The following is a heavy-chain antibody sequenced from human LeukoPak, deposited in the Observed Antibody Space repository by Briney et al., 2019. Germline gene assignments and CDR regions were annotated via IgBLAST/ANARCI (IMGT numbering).Heavy chain of an antibody. J-gene: IGHJ4*02. CDR1: GFTFSSHA. CDR2: IGTGIVDT. D-gene: IGHD6-13*01. Sequence: GGALRLSSAASGFTFSSHAMSWVRQAPGKGLEWVSVIGTGIVDTYYADSVKGRFTISRDNSKNTVYLQLNSLRAEDTAVYYCAKRVAAPGRTYYFDHWGQGTLVIVSS. CDR3: AKRVAAPGRTYYFDH. V-gene: IGHV3-23*01.